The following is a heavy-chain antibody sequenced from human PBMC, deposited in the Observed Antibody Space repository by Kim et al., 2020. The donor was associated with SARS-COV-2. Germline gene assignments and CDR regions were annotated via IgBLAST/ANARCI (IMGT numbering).Heavy chain of an antibody. Sequence: ASVKVSCKASGYTFTSYAMHWVRQAPGQRLEWMGWINAGNGNTKYSQKFQGRVTITRDTSASTAYMELSSLRSEDTAVYYCARAKIELLWFGESIPSYLFDYWGQGTLVTVSS. CDR2: INAGNGNT. J-gene: IGHJ4*02. CDR3: ARAKIELLWFGESIPSYLFDY. V-gene: IGHV1-3*01. CDR1: GYTFTSYA. D-gene: IGHD3-10*01.